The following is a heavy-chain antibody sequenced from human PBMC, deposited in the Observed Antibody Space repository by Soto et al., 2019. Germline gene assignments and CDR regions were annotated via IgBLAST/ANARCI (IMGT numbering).Heavy chain of an antibody. V-gene: IGHV3-30*01. Sequence: ESVKGRFTIFRDNSKNTLYLQMNSLRAEDTAVYYCARDKYNLDDPEALYGMDVWGQGTTVTVSS. D-gene: IGHD1-1*01. J-gene: IGHJ6*01. CDR3: ARDKYNLDDPEALYGMDV.